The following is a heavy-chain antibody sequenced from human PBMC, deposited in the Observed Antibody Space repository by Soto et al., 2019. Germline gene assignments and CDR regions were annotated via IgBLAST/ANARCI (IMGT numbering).Heavy chain of an antibody. V-gene: IGHV2-5*02. CDR1: GFSLSSTRMA. CDR3: AHIVVAGLGYYFDY. Sequence: QITLKESGPTLVKPTQTLTLTCTFSGFSLSSTRMAVGWIRQPPGKALEWLALIYWDDDKRYSPFLKSRLNISKDPSKNPVVLTLTNMDPVDTARYYCAHIVVAGLGYYFDYWGQGTLVTVSS. D-gene: IGHD6-19*01. CDR2: IYWDDDK. J-gene: IGHJ4*02.